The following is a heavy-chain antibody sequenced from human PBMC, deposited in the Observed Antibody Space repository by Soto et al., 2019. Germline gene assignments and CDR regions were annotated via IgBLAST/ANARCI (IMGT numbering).Heavy chain of an antibody. J-gene: IGHJ4*02. V-gene: IGHV3-30-3*01. CDR1: GFTFSSYA. Sequence: QVQLVESGGGVVQPGRSLRLSCAASGFTFSSYAMHWVRQAPGKGLEWVAVISYDGSNKYYADSVKGRFTISRDNSKNTLYLQMSSLRAEDTAVYYCARPETSGIGFDYWGQGTLVTVSS. D-gene: IGHD2-15*01. CDR2: ISYDGSNK. CDR3: ARPETSGIGFDY.